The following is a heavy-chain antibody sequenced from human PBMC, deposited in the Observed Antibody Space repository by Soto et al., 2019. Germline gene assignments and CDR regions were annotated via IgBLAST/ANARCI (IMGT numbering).Heavy chain of an antibody. CDR3: ARDLPVLRFLEWSTSDYYFDY. V-gene: IGHV1-18*01. Sequence: QVQLVQSGAEVKKPGASVKVSCKASGYTFTSYGISWVRQAPEQGLEWMGWISAYNGNTNYARKLQGRVTMTTDTSTSTAYMELRSLRSDDTAVYYCARDLPVLRFLEWSTSDYYFDYWGQGTLVTVSS. J-gene: IGHJ4*02. CDR1: GYTFTSYG. CDR2: ISAYNGNT. D-gene: IGHD3-3*01.